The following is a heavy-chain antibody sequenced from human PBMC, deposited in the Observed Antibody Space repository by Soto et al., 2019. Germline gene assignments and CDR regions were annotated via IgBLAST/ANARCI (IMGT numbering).Heavy chain of an antibody. Sequence: PETLSHPYPFSGVFLTGYYWLWFRRPQGKGLEWFGFIYYSGSTNYTPSLRGRVTISVDTSKNQFSLKLSSVTAADTAVYYCARLDTAMASFDYWGQGTLVTVS. D-gene: IGHD5-18*01. V-gene: IGHV4-59*08. CDR3: ARLDTAMASFDY. CDR1: GVFLTGYY. J-gene: IGHJ4*02. CDR2: IYYSGST.